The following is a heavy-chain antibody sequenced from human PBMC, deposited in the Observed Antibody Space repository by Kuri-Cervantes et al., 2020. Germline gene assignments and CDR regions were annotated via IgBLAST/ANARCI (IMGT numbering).Heavy chain of an antibody. CDR2: INPNSGGT. J-gene: IGHJ5*02. CDR1: GYTLTELS. CDR3: ARDRGAVDIVATTWFDP. V-gene: IGHV1-2*02. Sequence: ASVKVSCKVSGYTLTELSMHWVRQAPGQGLEWMGWINPNSGGTNYAQKLQGRVTMTTDTSTSTAYMELRSLRSDDTAVYYFARDRGAVDIVATTWFDPWGQGTLVTVSS. D-gene: IGHD5-12*01.